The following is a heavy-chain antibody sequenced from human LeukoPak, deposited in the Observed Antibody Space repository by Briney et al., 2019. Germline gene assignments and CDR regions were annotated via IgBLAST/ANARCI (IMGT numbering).Heavy chain of an antibody. CDR2: INPSGGST. CDR1: GYTFTSYY. CDR3: ARVGLGIYGFCDY. Sequence: ASVKVSCKASGYTFTSYYMHWVRQAPGQGLEWMGIINPSGGSTSYAQKFQGRVTMTTDTSTSTAYMELRSLRSDDTAVYYCARVGLGIYGFCDYWGQGTLVTVSS. J-gene: IGHJ4*02. D-gene: IGHD7-27*01. V-gene: IGHV1-46*01.